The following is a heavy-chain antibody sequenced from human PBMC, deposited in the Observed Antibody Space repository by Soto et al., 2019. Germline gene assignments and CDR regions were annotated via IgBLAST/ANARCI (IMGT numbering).Heavy chain of an antibody. CDR2: IHYRGTA. Sequence: KPSETLSLTCTVSGGSIISGDYYWNWIRQHPERGLEWIGSIHYRGTAYYNPSLQSRLTISVDTSKSQFSLKLNSMTAADTAVYYCAREGGSYDTGGYLIRGASDIWGQGTMVTVSS. V-gene: IGHV4-31*03. CDR3: AREGGSYDTGGYLIRGASDI. CDR1: GGSIISGDYY. D-gene: IGHD3-22*01. J-gene: IGHJ3*02.